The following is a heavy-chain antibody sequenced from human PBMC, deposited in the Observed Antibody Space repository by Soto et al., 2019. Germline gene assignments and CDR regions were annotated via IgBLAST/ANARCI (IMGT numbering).Heavy chain of an antibody. Sequence: GGSLRLSCAASGFTFSSYAMSWVRQAPGKGLEWVSVIYSDGTTYYADSVKGRFTISRQNSKNTVYLQMNSLRVDDTAIYYCAKEGYLDSWGQGTLVTVSS. CDR1: GFTFSSYA. CDR3: AKEGYLDS. J-gene: IGHJ4*02. D-gene: IGHD6-13*01. CDR2: IYSDGTT. V-gene: IGHV3-23*03.